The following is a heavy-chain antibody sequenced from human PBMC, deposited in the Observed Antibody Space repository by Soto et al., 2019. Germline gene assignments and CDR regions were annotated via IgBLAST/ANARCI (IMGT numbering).Heavy chain of an antibody. CDR3: AKDLLHNTVTTCGS. CDR1: GFTFSSYG. Sequence: QVQLVESGGGVVQPGRSLRLSCAASGFTFSSYGMHWVRQAPGKGLEWVAVISYDGNNKYYADSVKCRFTIYRDNFKSTLYLQMDSLRAEDAAVYFCAKDLLHNTVTTCGSWGQGTLVTVSS. D-gene: IGHD4-17*01. J-gene: IGHJ5*02. CDR2: ISYDGNNK. V-gene: IGHV3-30*18.